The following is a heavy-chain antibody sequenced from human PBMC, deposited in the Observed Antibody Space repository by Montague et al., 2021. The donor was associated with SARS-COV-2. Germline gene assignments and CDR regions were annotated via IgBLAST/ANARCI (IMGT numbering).Heavy chain of an antibody. J-gene: IGHJ2*01. D-gene: IGHD4-17*01. CDR1: GGSISSTDHF. V-gene: IGHV4-39*01. Sequence: SETLSLTCTVSGGSISSTDHFWGWIRQPPGKGLEWIGSIYYSGSTYYTPSLKSRLTISVDTSNNQFSLKLISVTATDTAVYYCARNKERYGYFDLWGRGTLVTVSS. CDR2: IYYSGST. CDR3: ARNKERYGYFDL.